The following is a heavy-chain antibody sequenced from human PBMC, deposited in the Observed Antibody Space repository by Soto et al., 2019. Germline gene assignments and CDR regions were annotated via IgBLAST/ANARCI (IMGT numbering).Heavy chain of an antibody. D-gene: IGHD2-8*01. V-gene: IGHV5-10-1*01. CDR1: GYTFTHYG. CDR3: ARLIVSPGSGYRYFHSMDV. CDR2: IDTSDCYT. J-gene: IGHJ6*02. Sequence: EVLLVPSGAEVRKPGEALRISCKGSGYTFTHYGIVWVRRMPGKGLELMGQIDTSDCYTKYSPPFQGHFTLSADKSVNTVYLQWDSLPASDTAVYYCARLIVSPGSGYRYFHSMDVWGQGNTVIVSS.